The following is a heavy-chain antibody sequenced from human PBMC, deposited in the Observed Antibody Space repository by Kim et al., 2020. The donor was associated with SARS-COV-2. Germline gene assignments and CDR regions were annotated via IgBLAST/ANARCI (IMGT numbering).Heavy chain of an antibody. CDR3: ARESTLPGSGSYYWFDP. J-gene: IGHJ5*02. V-gene: IGHV4-59*01. D-gene: IGHD3-10*01. CDR2: IYYSGST. CDR1: GGSISSYY. Sequence: SETLSLTCTVSGGSISSYYWSWIRQPPGKGLEWIGYIYYSGSTNYNPSLKSRVTISVDTSKNQFSLKLSSVTAADTAVYYCARESTLPGSGSYYWFDPWGQGTLVTVSS.